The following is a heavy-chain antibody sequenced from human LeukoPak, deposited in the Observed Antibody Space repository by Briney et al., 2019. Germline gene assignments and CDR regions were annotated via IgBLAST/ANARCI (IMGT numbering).Heavy chain of an antibody. J-gene: IGHJ4*02. V-gene: IGHV3-48*01. D-gene: IGHD6-13*01. CDR3: AKVGSKYSNSWYDY. Sequence: GGSLRLSCAASEFTFSSYSMNWVRQAPGKGLEWVSYIINSGNSKSYADSVKGRFTISRDNTKNSLYLQMNSLRAEDTALYYCAKVGSKYSNSWYDYWGQGTLVTVSS. CDR1: EFTFSSYS. CDR2: IINSGNSK.